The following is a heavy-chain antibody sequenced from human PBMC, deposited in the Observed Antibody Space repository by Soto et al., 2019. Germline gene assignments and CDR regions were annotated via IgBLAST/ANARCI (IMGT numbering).Heavy chain of an antibody. V-gene: IGHV4-39*01. J-gene: IGHJ4*02. CDR1: AGSISDTNSY. CDR2: VYYSGST. Sequence: KTSETLSLTCTVSAGSISDTNSYWGWIRQPPGKGLEWIGSVYYSGSTYYNPSLTSRATVSVNTSRKQFFLRLSSVTAADTAVYYCARHGTRMVRRPFDYWGQGALVTVS. D-gene: IGHD2-8*01. CDR3: ARHGTRMVRRPFDY.